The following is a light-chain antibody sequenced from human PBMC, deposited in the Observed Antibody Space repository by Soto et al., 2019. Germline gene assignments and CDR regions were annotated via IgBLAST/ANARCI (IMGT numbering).Light chain of an antibody. J-gene: IGLJ1*01. V-gene: IGLV1-47*01. CDR1: SSNIGSNY. CDR3: AAWDDSLSGIYV. CDR2: RNN. Sequence: QSVLNQPRSASGTPGQRVTISCSGSSSNIGSNYVYWYQQLPGTAPKLLIYRNNQRPSGVPDRFSGSKSGTSASLAISGLRSEDEADYYCAAWDDSLSGIYVFGTGTKVTVL.